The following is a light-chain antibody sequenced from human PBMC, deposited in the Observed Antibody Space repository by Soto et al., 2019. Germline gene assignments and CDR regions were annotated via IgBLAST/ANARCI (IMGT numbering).Light chain of an antibody. J-gene: IGKJ4*01. CDR3: QQYGSSPLT. Sequence: EIVLTQSPGTLSLSPEERATLSCRASQTVSSSYLAWYRQKPGQAPRLLIYVAPSRATGIPDRFSGSGSGTDFTLTISRLDPEDFAVYYCQQYGSSPLTFGGGTKVDI. CDR1: QTVSSSY. V-gene: IGKV3-20*01. CDR2: VAP.